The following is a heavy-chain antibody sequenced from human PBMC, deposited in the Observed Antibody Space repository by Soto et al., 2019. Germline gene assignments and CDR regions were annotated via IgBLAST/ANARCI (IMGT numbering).Heavy chain of an antibody. CDR2: INHSGST. V-gene: IGHV4-34*01. CDR1: GGSFSGYY. Sequence: SETLSLTCAVYGGSFSGYYWSWIRQPPGKGLEWIGEINHSGSTNYNPSLKSRVTISVDTSKNQFSLKLSSVTAADTAVYYCARPVTTSRGGYYYMDVWGKGTTVTVSS. J-gene: IGHJ6*03. CDR3: ARPVTTSRGGYYYMDV. D-gene: IGHD4-4*01.